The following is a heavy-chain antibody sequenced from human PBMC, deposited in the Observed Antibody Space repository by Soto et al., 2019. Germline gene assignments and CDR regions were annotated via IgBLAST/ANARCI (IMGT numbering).Heavy chain of an antibody. D-gene: IGHD4-17*01. CDR1: GGSISSYY. J-gene: IGHJ6*02. CDR3: AREFSTVTNYGMDV. Sequence: SETLSLTCTVSGGSISSYYLSWIRQPPGKGLEWIGYFYYSGSTNYNPSLKSRVTISVDTSKNQFSLKLSSVTAADTAVYYCAREFSTVTNYGMDVWGQGTTVTVSS. V-gene: IGHV4-59*01. CDR2: FYYSGST.